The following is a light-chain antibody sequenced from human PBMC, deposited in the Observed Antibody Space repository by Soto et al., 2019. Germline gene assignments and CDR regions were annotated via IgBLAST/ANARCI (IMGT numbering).Light chain of an antibody. CDR3: QQYDNVPLT. J-gene: IGKJ4*01. CDR2: DAS. CDR1: QDINKY. Sequence: DIQMPQSPSSLSASVGDRVTITCQASQDINKYLNWYQKKSGIAPKVLIYDASILETGVPSRFSGSGSGTYFTFTISSLQPDDIATYYCQQYDNVPLTFGGGTKVEI. V-gene: IGKV1-33*01.